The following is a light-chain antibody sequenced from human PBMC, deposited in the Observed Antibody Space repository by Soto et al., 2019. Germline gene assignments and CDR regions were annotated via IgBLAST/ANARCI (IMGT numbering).Light chain of an antibody. V-gene: IGKV3-20*01. Sequence: EIVMTQSPGTLSLSPGETATISCRASQSVASNYLAWYQQKPGRAPRLLIYGAFNRATGIADRFSGSGSGTDFTLTISSLEPEDFAVYYCQQYGGSPYTFGQGTKLETK. CDR1: QSVASNY. J-gene: IGKJ2*01. CDR3: QQYGGSPYT. CDR2: GAF.